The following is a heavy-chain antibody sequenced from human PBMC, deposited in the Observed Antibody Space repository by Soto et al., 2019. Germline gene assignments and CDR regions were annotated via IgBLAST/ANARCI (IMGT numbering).Heavy chain of an antibody. CDR2: IIPIFGTA. Sequence: QVQLVQSGAEVKKPGSSVKVSCKASGGTFSSYAISWVRQAPGQGLEWMGGIIPIFGTANYAQKFQGRVTVTADESTSTAYMELSRLRSEDTAVYYCARDAFGGSSWNGNVDYWGQGTLVTVSS. D-gene: IGHD6-13*01. J-gene: IGHJ4*02. CDR1: GGTFSSYA. V-gene: IGHV1-69*12. CDR3: ARDAFGGSSWNGNVDY.